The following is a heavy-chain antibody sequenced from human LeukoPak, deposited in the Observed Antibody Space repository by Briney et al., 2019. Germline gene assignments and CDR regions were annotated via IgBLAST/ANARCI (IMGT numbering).Heavy chain of an antibody. CDR2: IWNDGSNK. Sequence: GRSLRLSRATSGFTFSHYGMHWVRQAPGKGLEWVAVIWNDGSNKYYGDSVKGRFTISRDNSQNTLYLQMNSLRVEDTAVYYCAKDAQRGFDYSNSLESWGQGTLVTVSS. V-gene: IGHV3-33*06. D-gene: IGHD4-11*01. J-gene: IGHJ5*01. CDR1: GFTFSHYG. CDR3: AKDAQRGFDYSNSLES.